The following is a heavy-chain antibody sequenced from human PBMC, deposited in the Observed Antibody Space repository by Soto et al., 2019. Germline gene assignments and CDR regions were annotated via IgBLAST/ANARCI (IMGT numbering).Heavy chain of an antibody. CDR2: IWYDGNNK. J-gene: IGHJ4*02. CDR1: GLLLSRYR. V-gene: IGHV3-33*01. Sequence: GGAPRVPWAGSGLLLSRYRLHLGRPAPGKGLEWVAVIWYDGNNKYYADSVKGRFTISRDNSKYTLYLQMNSLRAEDTAVYYCARTYSGSPYYFDYWGQGTLVTVSS. D-gene: IGHD1-26*01. CDR3: ARTYSGSPYYFDY.